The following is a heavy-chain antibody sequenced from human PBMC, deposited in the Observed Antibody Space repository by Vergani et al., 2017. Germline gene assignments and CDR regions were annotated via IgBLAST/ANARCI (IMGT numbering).Heavy chain of an antibody. CDR1: GGSISSSNW. D-gene: IGHD5-18*01. CDR2: IYYSGST. Sequence: QVQLQESGPGLVKPSGTLSLTCAVSGGSISSSNWWSWVRQPPGKGLEWIGSIYYSGSTSYNPSLKSRVTISVETSKNQFSLKLSSVTAADTAVYYCASMTEDTAMVYGPFGDYWGQGTLVTVSS. V-gene: IGHV4-4*02. J-gene: IGHJ4*02. CDR3: ASMTEDTAMVYGPFGDY.